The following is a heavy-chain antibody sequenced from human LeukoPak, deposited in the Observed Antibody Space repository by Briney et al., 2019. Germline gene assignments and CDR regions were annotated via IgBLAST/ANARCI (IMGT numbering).Heavy chain of an antibody. CDR1: GFTFSTPW. J-gene: IGHJ4*02. V-gene: IGHV3-48*02. CDR2: ISSSSSTI. CDR3: ARWLHQLDY. D-gene: IGHD5-24*01. Sequence: GGSLRLSCAASGFTFSTPWMNWVRQAPGKGLEWVSYISSSSSTIYHADSVKGRFTISRDNAKNSLYLQMNSLRDEDTAVYYCARWLHQLDYWGQGTLVTVSS.